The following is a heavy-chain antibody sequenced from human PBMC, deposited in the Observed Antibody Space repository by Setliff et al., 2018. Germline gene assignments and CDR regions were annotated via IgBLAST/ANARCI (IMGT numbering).Heavy chain of an antibody. Sequence: KASETLSLTCAVYGGSFSGNYWNWIRQPPGKGLEWIGEIEYGGNINYNPSLTNRVSISVDKSKNHFSLKLSSVTAADTAVYYCARGGERYHSASWGQGTLVTVSS. CDR1: GGSFSGNY. CDR3: ARGGERYHSAS. V-gene: IGHV4-34*01. CDR2: IEYGGNI. J-gene: IGHJ4*02. D-gene: IGHD1-1*01.